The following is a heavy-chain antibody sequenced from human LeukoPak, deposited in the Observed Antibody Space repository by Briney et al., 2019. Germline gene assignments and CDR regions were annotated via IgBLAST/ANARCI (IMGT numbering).Heavy chain of an antibody. CDR2: INPSGGST. CDR1: GYTFTGYY. J-gene: IGHJ3*02. Sequence: EASVKVSCKASGYTFTGYYMHWVRQAPGQGLEWMGIINPSGGSTSYAQKFQGRVTMTRDMSTSTVYMELSSLRSEDTAVYYCARNMVRGVNFDAFDIWGQGTMVTVSS. CDR3: ARNMVRGVNFDAFDI. V-gene: IGHV1-46*01. D-gene: IGHD3-10*01.